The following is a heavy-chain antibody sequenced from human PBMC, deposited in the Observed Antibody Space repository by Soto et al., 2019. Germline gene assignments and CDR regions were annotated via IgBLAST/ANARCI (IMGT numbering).Heavy chain of an antibody. CDR3: SLSTIVVVNFDY. CDR2: IYYSGST. Sequence: QVQLQESGPGLVKPSQTLSLTCTVSGGSISSGGYYWSWIRQHPGKGLEWIGYIYYSGSTYYNPSLKSRVTQSVDTSKNQFSLKLSSVTAADTAVYYCSLSTIVVVNFDYWGQGTLVTVSS. V-gene: IGHV4-31*03. CDR1: GGSISSGGYY. J-gene: IGHJ4*02. D-gene: IGHD3-22*01.